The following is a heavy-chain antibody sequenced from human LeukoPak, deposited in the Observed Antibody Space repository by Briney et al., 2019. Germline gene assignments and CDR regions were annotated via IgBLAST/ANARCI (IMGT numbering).Heavy chain of an antibody. CDR2: ISGSGGST. D-gene: IGHD3-22*01. Sequence: GGSLRLSCAASGFTFSNYAMNWVRQALGKGLEWVSGISGSGGSTYYADSVKGRFTISRDNSKNTLYVQVNSLGTEDTAAYYCAKGSYYDSSGSFYFDYWGQGTLVTVSS. CDR1: GFTFSNYA. J-gene: IGHJ4*02. CDR3: AKGSYYDSSGSFYFDY. V-gene: IGHV3-23*01.